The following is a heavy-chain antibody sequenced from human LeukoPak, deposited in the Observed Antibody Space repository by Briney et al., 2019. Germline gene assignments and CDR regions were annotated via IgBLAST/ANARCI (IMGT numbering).Heavy chain of an antibody. Sequence: LPGGSLRLSCAAAGVTVSSNYISWVRQAPGKGPEWVSVIYSGGSTYYADSVKGRFTISRDNSKNTLYLQINSLRADATAVYYCARDWRQYGDYTWWFDPWGQGTLVTVSS. CDR3: ARDWRQYGDYTWWFDP. V-gene: IGHV3-66*02. J-gene: IGHJ5*02. CDR2: IYSGGST. CDR1: GVTVSSNY. D-gene: IGHD4-17*01.